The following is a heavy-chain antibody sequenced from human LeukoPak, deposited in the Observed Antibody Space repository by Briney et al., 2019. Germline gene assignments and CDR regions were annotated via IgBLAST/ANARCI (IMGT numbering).Heavy chain of an antibody. J-gene: IGHJ3*02. CDR1: GYTFTGYY. CDR2: INPNSGGT. D-gene: IGHD2-2*01. V-gene: IGHV1-2*04. CDR3: ARDGQYCSSTSCQPWYAFDI. Sequence: ASVKVSCKASGYTFTGYYMHWVRQAPGQGLEWMGWINPNSGGTNYAQKFQGWVTITRDTSISTAYMELSSLRSEDTAVYYCARDGQYCSSTSCQPWYAFDIWGQGTMVTVSS.